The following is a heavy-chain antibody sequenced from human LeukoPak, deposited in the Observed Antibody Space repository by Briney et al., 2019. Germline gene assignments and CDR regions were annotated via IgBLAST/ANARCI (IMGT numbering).Heavy chain of an antibody. V-gene: IGHV1-24*01. Sequence: ASVKVSCKVSGYTLTELSMHWQRQAPGKGLEWMGGFDPEDGETIYAQKFQGRVTMTRDTSTSTVYMELSSLRSEDTAVYYCARDGYSGSYNFDYWGQGTLVTVSS. CDR2: FDPEDGET. CDR3: ARDGYSGSYNFDY. CDR1: GYTLTELS. D-gene: IGHD1-26*01. J-gene: IGHJ4*02.